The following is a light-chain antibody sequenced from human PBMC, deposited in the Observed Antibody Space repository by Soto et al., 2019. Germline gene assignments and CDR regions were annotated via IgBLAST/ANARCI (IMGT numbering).Light chain of an antibody. V-gene: IGLV1-44*01. Sequence: LTQPHSVSESPGKTVTISCTGSSGSIASNYVQWYQQRPRAAPKLLIYTNDQRPSGVPDRFSASKSGTAASLAISGLQSEDEADYYCVAWDDSLNGYVFGTGTKLTVL. CDR3: VAWDDSLNGYV. CDR2: TND. CDR1: SGSIASNY. J-gene: IGLJ1*01.